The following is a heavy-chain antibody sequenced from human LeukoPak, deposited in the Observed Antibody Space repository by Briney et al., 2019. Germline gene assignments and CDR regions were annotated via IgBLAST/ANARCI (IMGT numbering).Heavy chain of an antibody. D-gene: IGHD3-10*01. Sequence: GASVKVSCKASGYTFTSYYMHWVRQAPGQGLEWMGWISAYNGNTNYAQKLQGRVTMTTDTSTSTAYMELRSLRSDDTAVYYCARWFGELLLPAYWGQGTLVTVSS. CDR2: ISAYNGNT. J-gene: IGHJ4*02. CDR3: ARWFGELLLPAY. V-gene: IGHV1-18*04. CDR1: GYTFTSYY.